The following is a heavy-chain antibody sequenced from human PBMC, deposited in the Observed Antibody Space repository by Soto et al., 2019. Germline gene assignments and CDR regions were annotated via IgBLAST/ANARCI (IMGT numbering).Heavy chain of an antibody. CDR1: GFTFSSYG. D-gene: IGHD3-16*01. J-gene: IGHJ4*02. CDR3: AKETVMGVLDY. CDR2: ISYDGSNK. V-gene: IGHV3-30*18. Sequence: GGSLRLSCAASGFTFSSYGMHWVRQAPGKGLEWVAVISYDGSNKYYADSVKGRFTISRDNSKNTLYLQMNSLRAEDTAVYYCAKETVMGVLDYWGQGTLVTVSS.